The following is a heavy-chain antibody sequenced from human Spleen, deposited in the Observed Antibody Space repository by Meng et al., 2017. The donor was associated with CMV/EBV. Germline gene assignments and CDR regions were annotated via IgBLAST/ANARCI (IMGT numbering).Heavy chain of an antibody. D-gene: IGHD3-22*01. J-gene: IGHJ4*02. CDR3: ARDPDPSAWDSSGYYTFDY. V-gene: IGHV1-2*02. CDR2: INPNNGDT. CDR1: FSDYY. Sequence: FSDYYIHWVRQAPGQGLEWMGWINPNNGDTKYAQKFQGSVTMTRDTSITTAYMEVSRLKSDDTAIYYCARDPDPSAWDSSGYYTFDYWGQGTLVTVSS.